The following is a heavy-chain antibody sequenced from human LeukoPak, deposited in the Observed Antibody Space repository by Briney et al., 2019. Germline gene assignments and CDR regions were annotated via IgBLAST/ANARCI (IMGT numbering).Heavy chain of an antibody. CDR3: ARGGEGYPLPHYFDY. CDR2: VYYSGST. CDR1: NDSINNYY. Sequence: SETLSLTCTVSNDSINNYYWNWIRQPPGKGLEWIGYVYYSGSTNYSSSLKSRVTISMDTSKNQFSLRLSSVTAADTAVYYCARGGEGYPLPHYFDYWGQGTLVTVSS. V-gene: IGHV4-59*01. J-gene: IGHJ4*02. D-gene: IGHD5-18*01.